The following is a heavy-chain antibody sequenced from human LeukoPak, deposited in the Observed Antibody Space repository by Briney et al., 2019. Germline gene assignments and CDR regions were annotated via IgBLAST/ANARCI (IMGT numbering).Heavy chain of an antibody. Sequence: GGSLRLSCAASGFTFSSYAMSWVRHAPGKGLEYISAISSSGDDTLYADSVKGRFTISRDNFKNTLYLQMNSLRAEDTAVYYCAKGQTWASVYFDSWGQGTLVTVSS. CDR3: AKGQTWASVYFDS. J-gene: IGHJ4*02. CDR1: GFTFSSYA. V-gene: IGHV3-23*01. CDR2: ISSSGDDT. D-gene: IGHD7-27*01.